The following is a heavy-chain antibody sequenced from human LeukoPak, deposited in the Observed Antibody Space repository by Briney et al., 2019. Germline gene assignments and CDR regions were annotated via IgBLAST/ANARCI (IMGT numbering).Heavy chain of an antibody. V-gene: IGHV4-34*01. Sequence: PSETLSLTCTVSGGSISSYYWSWIRQPPGKGLEWIGEINHSGSTNYNPSLKSRVTISVDTSKNQFSLKLSSVTAADTAVYYCARSLVVVVHDAFDIWGQGTMVTVSS. CDR3: ARSLVVVVHDAFDI. CDR2: INHSGST. J-gene: IGHJ3*02. CDR1: GGSISSYY. D-gene: IGHD2-15*01.